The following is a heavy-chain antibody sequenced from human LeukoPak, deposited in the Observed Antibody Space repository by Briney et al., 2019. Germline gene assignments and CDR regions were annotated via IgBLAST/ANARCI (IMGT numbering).Heavy chain of an antibody. D-gene: IGHD3-9*01. V-gene: IGHV3-49*04. J-gene: IGHJ4*02. CDR2: IRSKAYGGTT. Sequence: PGGSLRLSCTASGFTFGDYAMSWVRQAPGKGLGWVGFIRSKAYGGTTEYAASVKGRFTISRDDSKSIAYLQMNSLKTEDTAVYYCTRDNDIFDYWGQGTLVTVSS. CDR1: GFTFGDYA. CDR3: TRDNDIFDY.